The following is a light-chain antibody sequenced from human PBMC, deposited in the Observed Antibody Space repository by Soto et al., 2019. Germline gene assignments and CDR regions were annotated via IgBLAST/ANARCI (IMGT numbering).Light chain of an antibody. CDR2: GAS. CDR1: QSISGS. Sequence: EIVMPQSPATLSVSPGERATLSFMASQSISGSLAWYQQKPGQAPRLLIYGASTRATGVPARFSGSGSGTEFTLTIRSLQSEDFAAYYCQQYNDWPLLTFGGGTKV. CDR3: QQYNDWPLLT. J-gene: IGKJ4*01. V-gene: IGKV3-15*01.